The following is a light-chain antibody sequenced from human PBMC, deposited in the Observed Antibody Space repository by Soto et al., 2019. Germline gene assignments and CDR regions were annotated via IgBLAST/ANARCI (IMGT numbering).Light chain of an antibody. J-gene: IGLJ2*01. CDR2: EVS. CDR3: SSYTSSSTLYVV. Sequence: QSVLTQPASVSGSPGQSITISCTGTSGDVGGYNYVSWYQQHPGKAPKLMIYEVSNRPSGVSNRFSGSKSGNTASLTISGLQAEDEADYYCSSYTSSSTLYVVFGGGTKLTVL. V-gene: IGLV2-14*01. CDR1: SGDVGGYNY.